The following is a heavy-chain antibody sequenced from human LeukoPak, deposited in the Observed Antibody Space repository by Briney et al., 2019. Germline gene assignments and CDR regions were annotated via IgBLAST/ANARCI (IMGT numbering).Heavy chain of an antibody. CDR2: IIPIFGTA. CDR1: GGTFSSYA. Sequence: ASVKVSCKASGGTFSSYAISWVRQAPGQGLEWMGGIIPIFGTANYAQKFQGRVTITADESTSTAYMELSSLRSEDTAVYYCARGSGSYYNPRDYYYYYYMDVWGKGTTVTISS. CDR3: ARGSGSYYNPRDYYYYYYMDV. V-gene: IGHV1-69*13. J-gene: IGHJ6*03. D-gene: IGHD3-10*01.